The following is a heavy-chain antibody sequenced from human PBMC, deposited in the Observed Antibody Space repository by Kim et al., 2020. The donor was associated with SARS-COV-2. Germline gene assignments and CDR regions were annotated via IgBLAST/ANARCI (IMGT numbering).Heavy chain of an antibody. CDR3: ASHDSSGYYLFDY. V-gene: IGHV1-8*01. Sequence: YAQKFQGRVTMTRNTSISTAYMELSSLRSEDTAVYYCASHDSSGYYLFDYWGQGTLVTVSS. J-gene: IGHJ4*02. D-gene: IGHD3-22*01.